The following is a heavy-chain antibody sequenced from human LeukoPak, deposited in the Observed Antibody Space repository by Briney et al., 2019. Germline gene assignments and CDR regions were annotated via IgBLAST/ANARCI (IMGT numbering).Heavy chain of an antibody. J-gene: IGHJ6*04. CDR3: VKGPAAMPPYYYGMDV. Sequence: PGGSLRLSCSASGFTFSSYAMHWVRQAPGKGLEYVSAISSNGGSTHYADSVKGRFTISRDNSKNTLYLQMSSLRAEDTAVYYCVKGPAAMPPYYYGMDVWGKGTTVTVSS. V-gene: IGHV3-64D*06. CDR2: ISSNGGST. D-gene: IGHD2-2*01. CDR1: GFTFSSYA.